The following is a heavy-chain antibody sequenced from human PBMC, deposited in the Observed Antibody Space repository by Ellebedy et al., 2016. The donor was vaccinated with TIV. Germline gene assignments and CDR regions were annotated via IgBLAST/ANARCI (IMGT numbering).Heavy chain of an antibody. D-gene: IGHD5-18*01. CDR3: ARGLQWRHDAVDI. Sequence: SETLSLTCAVSGGSISSGGYSWSWIRQPPGKGLEWIGNIYHSGSTYHNPSLKSRVTISVDRSKNQFSLKLSSVTAADTAVYYCARGLQWRHDAVDIWGQGTMVTVSS. CDR2: IYHSGST. J-gene: IGHJ3*02. V-gene: IGHV4-30-2*01. CDR1: GGSISSGGYS.